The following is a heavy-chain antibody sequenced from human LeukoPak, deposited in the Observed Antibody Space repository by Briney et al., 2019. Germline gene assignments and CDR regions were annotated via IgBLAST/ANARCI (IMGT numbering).Heavy chain of an antibody. V-gene: IGHV3-21*01. CDR3: AKVLALNDCSSTSCLDY. Sequence: GGSLRLSCAASGWTFSSYSMNWVRQAPGKGLEWVASISSSSSYIYYAYSVKGRFTISRDNAQHSLYLHMNSLRAEDTAVYYCAKVLALNDCSSTSCLDYWGQGTLVTVSS. CDR1: GWTFSSYS. CDR2: ISSSSSYI. J-gene: IGHJ4*02. D-gene: IGHD2-2*01.